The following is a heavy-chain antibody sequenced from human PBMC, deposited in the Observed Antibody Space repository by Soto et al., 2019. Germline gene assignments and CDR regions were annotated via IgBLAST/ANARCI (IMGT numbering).Heavy chain of an antibody. Sequence: SETLSLTCAVYGGSFSGYYWGWIRQPPGKGLEWIGEINHSGSTNYSPSLKSRVTISVDTSKNQFSLKLSSVTAADTAVYYCARGRFTYYDFWSGYYGRGTFDYWGQGTLVTVSS. CDR2: INHSGST. D-gene: IGHD3-3*01. CDR3: ARGRFTYYDFWSGYYGRGTFDY. J-gene: IGHJ4*02. V-gene: IGHV4-34*01. CDR1: GGSFSGYY.